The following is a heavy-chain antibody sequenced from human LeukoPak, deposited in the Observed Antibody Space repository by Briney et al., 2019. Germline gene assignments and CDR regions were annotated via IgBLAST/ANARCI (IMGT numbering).Heavy chain of an antibody. D-gene: IGHD2-2*01. Sequence: GESLKISCKGSGYGFTSYWIGWVRQMRGKGLEWMGIIYPGDSDTRYSPSFQGQVTISAEESISTAYLQWSSLKASDTAMYYCARASSTHYFDYWGQGTLVTVSS. J-gene: IGHJ4*02. CDR2: IYPGDSDT. V-gene: IGHV5-51*01. CDR3: ARASSTHYFDY. CDR1: GYGFTSYW.